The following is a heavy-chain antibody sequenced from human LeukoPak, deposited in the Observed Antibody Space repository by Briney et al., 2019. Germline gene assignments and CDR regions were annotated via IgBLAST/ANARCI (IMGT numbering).Heavy chain of an antibody. V-gene: IGHV4-59*01. CDR1: GDSITNYF. D-gene: IGHD2-15*01. Sequence: SETLSLTCTVSGDSITNYFWSWIRQPTGKGLEWIGYIYYTGNTNYKPSLKNRVTISVDTSTNQLSLRQRSVTAADTAVYYCATGRVAYSSDYFDYWGRGTLVTVSS. J-gene: IGHJ4*02. CDR2: IYYTGNT. CDR3: ATGRVAYSSDYFDY.